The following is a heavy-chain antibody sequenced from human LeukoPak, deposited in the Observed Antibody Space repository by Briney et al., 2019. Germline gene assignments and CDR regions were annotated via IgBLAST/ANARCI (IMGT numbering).Heavy chain of an antibody. D-gene: IGHD3-22*01. J-gene: IGHJ2*01. V-gene: IGHV4-59*01. CDR2: IYYSGST. CDR1: GGSISSYY. Sequence: SSETLSLTCTVSGGSISSYYWSWIRQPPGKGLEWIGYIYYSGSTNYNPSLKSRVTISVDTSKNQFSLKLSSVTAADTAVYYCAGAPKTYYYDSYWYFDLWGRGTLVTVSS. CDR3: AGAPKTYYYDSYWYFDL.